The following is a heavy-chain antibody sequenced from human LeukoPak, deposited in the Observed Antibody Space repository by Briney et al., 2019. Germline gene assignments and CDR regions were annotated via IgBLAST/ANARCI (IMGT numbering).Heavy chain of an antibody. CDR2: ISWNSGSI. Sequence: QSGGSLRLSCAASGFTFSSYAMHWVRQAPGKGLEWVSGISWNSGSIGYADSVKGRFTISRDNAKNSLYLQMNSLRAEDTALYYGEKGGGRGYSYGYAFFDYWGQGTLVTVSS. CDR1: GFTFSSYA. D-gene: IGHD5-18*01. J-gene: IGHJ4*02. V-gene: IGHV3-9*01. CDR3: EKGGGRGYSYGYAFFDY.